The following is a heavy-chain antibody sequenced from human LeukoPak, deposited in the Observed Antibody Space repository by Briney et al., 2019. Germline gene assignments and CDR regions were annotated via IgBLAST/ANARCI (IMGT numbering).Heavy chain of an antibody. J-gene: IGHJ4*02. CDR1: GGTFSSYA. CDR2: IIPIFGTA. Sequence: SVKVSCKASGGTFSSYAISWVRQAPGQGLEWMGGIIPIFGTANYAQRFQGRVTITADESTSTAYMELSSLRSEDTAVYYCARGGVRYFDWLLPLRPLDYWGQGTLVTVSS. CDR3: ARGGVRYFDWLLPLRPLDY. D-gene: IGHD3-9*01. V-gene: IGHV1-69*13.